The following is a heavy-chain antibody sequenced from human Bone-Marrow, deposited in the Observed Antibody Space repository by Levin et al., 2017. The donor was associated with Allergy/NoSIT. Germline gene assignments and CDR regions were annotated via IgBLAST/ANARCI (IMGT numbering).Heavy chain of an antibody. J-gene: IGHJ6*04. CDR2: IFDTGST. CDR1: GGFLSGYY. D-gene: IGHD2-2*01. Sequence: PSETLSLTCTVSGGFLSGYYWSWMRQSPGKGLEWIGYIFDTGSTKYNPSLKSRVSISVDRSQNQFSLTVTSVTAADTAAYYCARVRARDGTVVVPANMDVWGKGTTVTVSS. CDR3: ARVRARDGTVVVPANMDV. V-gene: IGHV4-59*01.